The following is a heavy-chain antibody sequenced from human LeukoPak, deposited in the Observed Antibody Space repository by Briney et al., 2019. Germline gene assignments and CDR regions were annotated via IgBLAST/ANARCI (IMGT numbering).Heavy chain of an antibody. V-gene: IGHV1-8*03. Sequence: GASVKVSCKASGYTFTSYDINWVRQATGQGLEWMGWMNPNSGNTGYAQKFQGRVTITRNTSISTAYMELSSLRSEDTAVYYCARLGGGSWRYYYYMDVWGKGTTVTVSS. CDR2: MNPNSGNT. D-gene: IGHD2-15*01. CDR1: GYTFTSYD. J-gene: IGHJ6*03. CDR3: ARLGGGSWRYYYYMDV.